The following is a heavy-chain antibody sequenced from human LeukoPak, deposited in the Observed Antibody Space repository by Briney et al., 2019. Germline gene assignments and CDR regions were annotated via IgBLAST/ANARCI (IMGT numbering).Heavy chain of an antibody. CDR3: ARERGELALHYYDSSGYPPVY. CDR2: INPSGGST. Sequence: GSVRVSCEASGYTFTSYYMRWVRHAPGQGLEWVSMINPSGGSTSYAQNLQGRVTMSRDMSTSPVYMELSTLRSEDTAVYYCARERGELALHYYDSSGYPPVYWGQGTLVTVPS. J-gene: IGHJ4*02. D-gene: IGHD3-22*01. V-gene: IGHV1-46*04. CDR1: GYTFTSYY.